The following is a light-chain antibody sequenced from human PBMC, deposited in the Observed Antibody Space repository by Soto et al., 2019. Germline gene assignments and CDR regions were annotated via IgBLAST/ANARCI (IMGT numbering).Light chain of an antibody. V-gene: IGLV2-14*01. J-gene: IGLJ1*01. CDR1: SSDVGGYKY. Sequence: QSALTQPASVSGSPGQSITISCTGTSSDVGGYKYVSWYQQHPGKAPKLMIYEVSRRPSGVSNRFSGSKSGNTASLTISGPQAEDEADYYCSSYTSSSTPVFGTGTKLTVL. CDR2: EVS. CDR3: SSYTSSSTPV.